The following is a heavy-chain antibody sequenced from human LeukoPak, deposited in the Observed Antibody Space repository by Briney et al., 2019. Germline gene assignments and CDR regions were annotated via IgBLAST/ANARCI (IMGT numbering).Heavy chain of an antibody. CDR3: AKDLPRYSSGWGPYFDY. V-gene: IGHV3-30*02. CDR2: IRYDGSNK. CDR1: GFTFSSYG. J-gene: IGHJ4*02. Sequence: PGGSLRLSCAASGFTFSSYGMHWVRQAPGKGLEWVAFIRYDGSNKYYADSVKGRFTISRDNSKNTLYLQMNSLRAGDTAVYYCAKDLPRYSSGWGPYFDYWGQGTLVTVSS. D-gene: IGHD6-19*01.